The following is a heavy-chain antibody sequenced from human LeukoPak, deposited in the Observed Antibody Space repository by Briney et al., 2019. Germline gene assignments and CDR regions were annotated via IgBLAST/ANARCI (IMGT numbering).Heavy chain of an antibody. D-gene: IGHD3-3*01. CDR3: ARQKAYDRYFDL. V-gene: IGHV5-51*01. Sequence: GESLKISCKGSGYNFASYWIGWVRQMPGKGLEWMGIFYPGDSDTRYSPSFQGQVTMSADKSISTAYLQWISLKASDTAMYYCARQKAYDRYFDLWGRGTLVTVSS. J-gene: IGHJ2*01. CDR1: GYNFASYW. CDR2: FYPGDSDT.